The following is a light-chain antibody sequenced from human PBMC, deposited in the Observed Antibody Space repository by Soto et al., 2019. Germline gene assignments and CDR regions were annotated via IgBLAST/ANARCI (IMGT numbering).Light chain of an antibody. CDR2: GAS. Sequence: EIVLTQSPGTLSLSPGERATLSCRASQSVRNSYLAWYQQKPGQAPRLLIYGASGRATGTPDRFSGSGSGTDFTLTISRLEPEDFAVYYCQQYGSPPSTFGQGTKLEI. CDR1: QSVRNSY. V-gene: IGKV3-20*01. CDR3: QQYGSPPST. J-gene: IGKJ2*01.